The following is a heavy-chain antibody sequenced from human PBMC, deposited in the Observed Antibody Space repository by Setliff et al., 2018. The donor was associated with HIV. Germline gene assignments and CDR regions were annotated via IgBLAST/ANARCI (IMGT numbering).Heavy chain of an antibody. CDR2: IYTSGST. J-gene: IGHJ3*02. CDR3: AREDIAVASAFDI. CDR1: GGSIINNF. V-gene: IGHV4-4*08. Sequence: SETLSLTCTVSGGSIINNFWGWIRLPPGKGLEWIGYIYTSGSTNYNPSLKSRVTISVDTSKNQLSLKLSSVTAADTAVYYCAREDIAVASAFDIWGQGTMVTVSS. D-gene: IGHD6-19*01.